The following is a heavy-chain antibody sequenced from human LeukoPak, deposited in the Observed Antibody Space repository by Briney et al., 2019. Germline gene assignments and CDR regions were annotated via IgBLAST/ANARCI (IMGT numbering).Heavy chain of an antibody. J-gene: IGHJ6*03. CDR3: ARTLLWFGESHMDV. D-gene: IGHD3-10*01. V-gene: IGHV4-59*01. CDR2: IYYSGST. CDR1: GASISSYY. Sequence: SETLSLTCTVSGASISSYYWSWIRQSPGKGLEWIGYIYYSGSTNYNPSLKSRVTISVDTSKNQFSLKLSSVTAADTAVYYCARTLLWFGESHMDVWGKGTTVTIS.